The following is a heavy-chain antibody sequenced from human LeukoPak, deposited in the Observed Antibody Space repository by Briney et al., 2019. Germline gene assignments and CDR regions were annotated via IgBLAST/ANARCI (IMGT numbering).Heavy chain of an antibody. CDR1: GFTFSDYY. J-gene: IGHJ6*03. D-gene: IGHD1-1*01. CDR2: ISSSGSTI. Sequence: GSLRLSCAASGFTFSDYYMSWIRQAPGKGLEWVSYISSSGSTIYYADSVKGRFTISRDNAKNSLYLQMNSLRAEDTAVYYCARDLTTLYYYYYYYMDVWGKGTTVTVSS. CDR3: ARDLTTLYYYYYYYMDV. V-gene: IGHV3-11*04.